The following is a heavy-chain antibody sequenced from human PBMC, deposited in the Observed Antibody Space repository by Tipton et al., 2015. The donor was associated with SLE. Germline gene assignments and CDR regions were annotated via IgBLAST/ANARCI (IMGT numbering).Heavy chain of an antibody. Sequence: SLRLSCAASGSTFSSYAMSWVRQAPGKGLEWVSTISDSGGFSYYADSVKGRFTISRDNSKNTLYLQMNSLRAEDTAVYHCAKEGGYSGYEAAFDIWGQGTMVTASS. V-gene: IGHV3-23*01. CDR1: GSTFSSYA. CDR3: AKEGGYSGYEAAFDI. J-gene: IGHJ3*02. CDR2: ISDSGGFS. D-gene: IGHD5-12*01.